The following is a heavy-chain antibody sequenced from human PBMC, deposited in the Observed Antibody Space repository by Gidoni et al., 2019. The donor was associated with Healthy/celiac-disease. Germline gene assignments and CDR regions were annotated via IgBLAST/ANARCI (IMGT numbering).Heavy chain of an antibody. J-gene: IGHJ6*02. V-gene: IGHV3-33*01. Sequence: QVQLVESGGGVVQPGLSLRLSCAASGFTFSTPGMHWVRQAPGKGLEGVAVIWYDGSNKYYADSVKGRFTISRDNSKNTLYLQMNSLRAEDTAVYYCAREGYDFWSGYSFYYYYGMDVWGQGTTVTVSS. D-gene: IGHD3-3*01. CDR1: GFTFSTPG. CDR3: AREGYDFWSGYSFYYYYGMDV. CDR2: IWYDGSNK.